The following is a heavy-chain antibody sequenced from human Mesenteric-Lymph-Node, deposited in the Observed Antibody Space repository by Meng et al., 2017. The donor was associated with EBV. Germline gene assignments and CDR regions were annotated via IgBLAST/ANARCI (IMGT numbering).Heavy chain of an antibody. CDR2: INHSGST. V-gene: IGHV4-34*01. D-gene: IGHD4-17*01. CDR1: GGSFSGYY. Sequence: QVRLQQWGAGLLKPSETLSPPCAVYGGSFSGYYWSWIRQPPGKGLEWIGEINHSGSTNYNPSLKSRVTISVDTSKNQFSLKLSSVTAADTAVYYCARGVYYGDYAFGYWGQGTLVTVSS. CDR3: ARGVYYGDYAFGY. J-gene: IGHJ4*02.